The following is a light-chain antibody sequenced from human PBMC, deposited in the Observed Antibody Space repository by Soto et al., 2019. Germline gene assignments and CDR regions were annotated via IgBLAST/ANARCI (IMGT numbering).Light chain of an antibody. J-gene: IGKJ5*01. CDR2: GAS. V-gene: IGKV3D-20*02. CDR3: QQRHMWPIT. CDR1: QSVRSTY. Sequence: DIVLTQSPGTLSFSPGERATLSCSASQSVRSTYLGWYQHKRGQAPRLLIYGASNRATGIPDRFSGSGSGTDFTLTISSLEPEDSAVYYCQQRHMWPITFGQGTRLEIK.